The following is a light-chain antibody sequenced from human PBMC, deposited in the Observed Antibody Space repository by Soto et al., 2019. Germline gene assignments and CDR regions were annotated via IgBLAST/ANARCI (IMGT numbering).Light chain of an antibody. Sequence: QAVVTQEPSFSVSPGGTVTLTCGLSSGSVSTSYDPSWYQQTPGEAPRTLIYSTDTRSSGVPDRFSGSILGNKAALTITGAQADDESDYYCVLYMGSGISVFGGGTKLTV. J-gene: IGLJ3*02. CDR2: STD. V-gene: IGLV8-61*01. CDR1: SGSVSTSYD. CDR3: VLYMGSGISV.